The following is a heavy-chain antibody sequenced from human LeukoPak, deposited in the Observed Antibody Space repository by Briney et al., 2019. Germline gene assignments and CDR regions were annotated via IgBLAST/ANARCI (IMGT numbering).Heavy chain of an antibody. Sequence: SETLSLTCTVSGGSISSGSYYWSWIRQPAGKGLEWIGRIYTSGSTNYNPSLKSRVTISVDTSKNQFSLKLSSVTAADTAVYYCARSDSSGYYYVSYLDYWGQGTLVTVSS. CDR3: ARSDSSGYYYVSYLDY. J-gene: IGHJ4*02. V-gene: IGHV4-61*02. CDR1: GGSISSGSYY. CDR2: IYTSGST. D-gene: IGHD3-22*01.